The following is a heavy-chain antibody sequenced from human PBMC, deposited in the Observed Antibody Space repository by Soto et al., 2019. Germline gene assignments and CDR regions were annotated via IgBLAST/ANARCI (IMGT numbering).Heavy chain of an antibody. D-gene: IGHD1-1*01. CDR2: ISSSSSYI. J-gene: IGHJ4*02. CDR1: GFTFSSYS. V-gene: IGHV3-21*01. CDR3: ARELFSDASTTRSRGFDY. Sequence: GGSLRLSCAASGFTFSSYSMNWVRQAPGKGLEWVSSISSSSSYIYYADSVKDRFTISRDNAKNSLYLQMNSLRAEDTAVYYCARELFSDASTTRSRGFDYWGQGTLVTVSS.